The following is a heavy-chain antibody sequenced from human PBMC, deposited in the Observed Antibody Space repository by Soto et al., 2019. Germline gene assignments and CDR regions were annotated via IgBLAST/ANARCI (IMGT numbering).Heavy chain of an antibody. CDR1: GGSISSSSYY. D-gene: IGHD2-2*01. V-gene: IGHV4-39*01. CDR3: ARWGVVPAYFDY. J-gene: IGHJ4*02. Sequence: SETLSLTCTVSGGSISSSSYYWGWIRQPPGKGLEWIGSIYYSGSTYYNPSLKSRVTISVDTSKNQFSLKLSSVTAADTAVYYCARWGVVPAYFDYWGQGTLVTVSS. CDR2: IYYSGST.